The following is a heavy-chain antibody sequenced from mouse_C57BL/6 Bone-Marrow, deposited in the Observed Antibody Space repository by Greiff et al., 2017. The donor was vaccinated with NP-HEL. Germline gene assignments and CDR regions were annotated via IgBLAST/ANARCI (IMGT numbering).Heavy chain of an antibody. D-gene: IGHD4-1*01. V-gene: IGHV3-6*01. CDR3: ARETGHFDY. J-gene: IGHJ2*01. CDR2: ISYDGSN. Sequence: DVKLQESGPGLVKPSQSLSLTCSVTGYSITSGYYWNWIRQFPGNKLEWMGYISYDGSNNYNPSLKNRISITRDTSKNQFFLKLNSVTTEDTATYYCARETGHFDYWGQGTTLTVSS. CDR1: GYSITSGYY.